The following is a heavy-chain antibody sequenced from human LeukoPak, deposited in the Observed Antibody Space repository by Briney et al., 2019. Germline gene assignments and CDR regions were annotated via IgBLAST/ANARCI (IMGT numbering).Heavy chain of an antibody. Sequence: PGGSLRLSCAASGFTFSSYAMHWVRQAPGKGLEYVSAISSNGGSTYYANSVKGRFTISRDNSKNTLYLQMNSLRAEDTAVYYCAKDPGLWEQTEDYWGQGTLVTVSS. CDR3: AKDPGLWEQTEDY. J-gene: IGHJ4*02. CDR2: ISSNGGST. CDR1: GFTFSSYA. D-gene: IGHD1-26*01. V-gene: IGHV3-64*01.